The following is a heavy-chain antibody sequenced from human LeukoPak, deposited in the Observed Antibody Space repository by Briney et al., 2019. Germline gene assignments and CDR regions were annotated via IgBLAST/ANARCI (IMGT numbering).Heavy chain of an antibody. Sequence: GGSLRLSCAASGFTFSNYWMNWVRQAPGKGLEWVSSISSSSSYIYYADSVKGRFTISRDNAKNSLYLQMNSLRAEDTAVYYCAKDPLRRIAAYFDSWGQGTVVTVSS. CDR1: GFTFSNYW. V-gene: IGHV3-21*01. CDR3: AKDPLRRIAAYFDS. CDR2: ISSSSSYI. D-gene: IGHD2-21*01. J-gene: IGHJ4*02.